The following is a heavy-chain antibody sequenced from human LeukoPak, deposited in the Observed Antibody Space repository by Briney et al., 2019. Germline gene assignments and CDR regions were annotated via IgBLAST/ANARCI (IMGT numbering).Heavy chain of an antibody. V-gene: IGHV1-2*02. CDR3: ARIVRGYPD. D-gene: IGHD3-22*01. CDR1: GSPFTGYY. J-gene: IGHJ4*02. Sequence: ASVKVSCKASGSPFTGYYMHWVRQAPGQGLEWMGWINPNSCGTYYEEKFPGRVTMTRDTSISTAYMELSRLRSDDTAVYYCARIVRGYPDWGQGTLVTVSS. CDR2: INPNSCGT.